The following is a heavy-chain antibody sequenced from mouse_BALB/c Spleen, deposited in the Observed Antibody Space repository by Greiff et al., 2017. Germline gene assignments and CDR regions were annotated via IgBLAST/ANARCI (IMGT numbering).Heavy chain of an antibody. V-gene: IGHV5-12-2*01. CDR2: ISNGGGST. CDR3: ARRYYYGSSYYAMDY. Sequence: EVKVEESGGGLVKPGGSLKLSCAASGFTFSSYTMSWVRQTPEKRLEWVAYISNGGGSTYYPDTVQGRFTISRDNAKNTLYLQMSSLKSEDTAMYYCARRYYYGSSYYAMDYWGQGTSVTVSS. D-gene: IGHD1-1*01. CDR1: GFTFSSYT. J-gene: IGHJ4*01.